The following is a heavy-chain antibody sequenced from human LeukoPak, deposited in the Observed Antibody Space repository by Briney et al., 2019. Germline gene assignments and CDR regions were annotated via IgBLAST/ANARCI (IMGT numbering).Heavy chain of an antibody. Sequence: PGGSLRLXCAASGFTFSSYSMNWVRQVPGKGLEWVSSISSSSSYIYYADSVKGRFTISRDNAKNSLYLQMNSLRAEDTAVYYCARDDGGIAVAGYDYWGQGTLVTVSS. CDR3: ARDDGGIAVAGYDY. J-gene: IGHJ4*02. CDR1: GFTFSSYS. CDR2: ISSSSSYI. D-gene: IGHD6-19*01. V-gene: IGHV3-21*01.